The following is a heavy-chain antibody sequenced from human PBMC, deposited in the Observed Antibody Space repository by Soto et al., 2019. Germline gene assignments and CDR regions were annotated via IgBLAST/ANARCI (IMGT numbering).Heavy chain of an antibody. CDR2: MNADNGNT. V-gene: IGHV1-3*01. J-gene: IGHJ4*02. D-gene: IGHD3-3*01. Sequence: EASVKVSCKASGYTFTSYAMHWVRQATGQRLEWMGWMNADNGNTKYSQKFQGRVTMTRNTSISTAYMELSSLRSEDTAVYYWARDSPIAYDFWGQGTLVTVSS. CDR1: GYTFTSYA. CDR3: ARDSPIAYDF.